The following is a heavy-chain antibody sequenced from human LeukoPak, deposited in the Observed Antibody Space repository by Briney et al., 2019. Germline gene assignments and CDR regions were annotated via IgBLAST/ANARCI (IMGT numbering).Heavy chain of an antibody. V-gene: IGHV3-30-3*01. J-gene: IGHJ4*02. D-gene: IGHD2-2*02. CDR3: ARDYYEYCSSTSCYTYDY. CDR2: ISYDGSNK. CDR1: GFTFSSYA. Sequence: GGSLRLSCAASGFTFSSYAMHWVRQAPGKGLEWVAVISYDGSNKYYADSVKGRFTISRDNSKNTLYLQMNSLRAEDTAVYYCARDYYEYCSSTSCYTYDYWGQGTLVTVSS.